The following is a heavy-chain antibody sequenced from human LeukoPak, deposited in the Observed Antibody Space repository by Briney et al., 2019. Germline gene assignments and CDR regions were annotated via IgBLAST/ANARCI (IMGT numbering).Heavy chain of an antibody. J-gene: IGHJ1*01. Sequence: GRSLRLSCAASGFTFSSYAMHWVRQAPGKGLEWVAVISYDGSNKYYADSVKGRFTISRDNSKNTLYLQMNSLRAEDTAVYYCARDSPYYYDSSGYPEYFQHWGQGTLVTVPS. CDR1: GFTFSSYA. CDR2: ISYDGSNK. D-gene: IGHD3-22*01. V-gene: IGHV3-30*04. CDR3: ARDSPYYYDSSGYPEYFQH.